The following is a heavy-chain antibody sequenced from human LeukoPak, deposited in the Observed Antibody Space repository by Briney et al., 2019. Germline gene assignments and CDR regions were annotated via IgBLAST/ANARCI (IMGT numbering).Heavy chain of an antibody. Sequence: GGSLRLSCAASGFTFSSYAMSWVRQAPGKGLEWVSAISGSGGSTYYADSVKGRFTISRDNSKNTLYLQMNSLRAEDMAVYYCAKDRHDYGDYYNWLDPWGQGTLVTVSS. V-gene: IGHV3-23*01. D-gene: IGHD4-17*01. CDR3: AKDRHDYGDYYNWLDP. J-gene: IGHJ5*02. CDR1: GFTFSSYA. CDR2: ISGSGGST.